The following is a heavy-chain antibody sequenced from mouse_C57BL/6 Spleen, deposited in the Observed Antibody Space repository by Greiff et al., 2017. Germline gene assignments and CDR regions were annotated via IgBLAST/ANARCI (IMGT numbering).Heavy chain of an antibody. V-gene: IGHV14-3*01. Sequence: EVKLVESVAELVRPGASVKLSCTASGFNIKNTYMHWVKQRPEQGLEWIGRIDPANGNTKYAPKFQGKATITADTSSNTAYLQLSSLTSEDTAIYYCAREANWDDWYFDVWGTGTTVTVSS. CDR2: IDPANGNT. J-gene: IGHJ1*03. CDR3: AREANWDDWYFDV. D-gene: IGHD4-1*01. CDR1: GFNIKNTY.